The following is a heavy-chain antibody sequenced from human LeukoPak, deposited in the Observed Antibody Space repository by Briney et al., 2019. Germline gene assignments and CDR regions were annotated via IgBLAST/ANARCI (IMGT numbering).Heavy chain of an antibody. CDR1: GFSFSSYS. CDR2: ISSSSTYI. CDR3: ARLDIQYYDTSGPIDY. D-gene: IGHD3-22*01. Sequence: GGSLRLSCAASGFSFSSYSMNWVRQAPGKRLEWVSSISSSSTYISYADSLKGRFTISRDNAKNSLYLQMNSLGAEDTAVYYCARLDIQYYDTSGPIDYWGQGTLVTVSS. J-gene: IGHJ4*02. V-gene: IGHV3-21*01.